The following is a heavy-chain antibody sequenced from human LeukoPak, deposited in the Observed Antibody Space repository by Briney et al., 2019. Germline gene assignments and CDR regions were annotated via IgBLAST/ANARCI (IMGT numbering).Heavy chain of an antibody. J-gene: IGHJ5*02. CDR1: GGSISSSSYY. CDR3: ASRGSGSPWNWFDP. D-gene: IGHD3-10*01. CDR2: IYYSGST. Sequence: SETLSLTCTVSGGSISSSSYYWGWIRRPPGKGLEWIGSIYYSGSTYYNPSLKSRVTISVDTSKKKFSLKLSSVTAADTAVYYCASRGSGSPWNWFDPWGQGTLVTVSS. V-gene: IGHV4-39*01.